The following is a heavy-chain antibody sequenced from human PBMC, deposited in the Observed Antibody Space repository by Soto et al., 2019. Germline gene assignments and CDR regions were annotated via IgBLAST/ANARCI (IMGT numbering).Heavy chain of an antibody. V-gene: IGHV3-23*01. J-gene: IGHJ4*02. D-gene: IGHD2-15*01. CDR1: GFTFSSYA. CDR2: VSIGGST. Sequence: GGSLRLSCAASGFTFSSYAMGWVRQGPGKGLEWVAVVSIGGSTHYADSVRGRFTISSDNSKNTLSLQMNSLTAEDTAVYFCAKRRGAGGHFDYWGQGARVTVSS. CDR3: AKRRGAGGHFDY.